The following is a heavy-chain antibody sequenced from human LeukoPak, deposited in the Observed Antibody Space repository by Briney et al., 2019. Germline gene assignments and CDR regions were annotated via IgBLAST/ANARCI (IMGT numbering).Heavy chain of an antibody. CDR1: GFTFSSYG. CDR3: AKGPYYDSSATPDY. J-gene: IGHJ4*02. V-gene: IGHV3-30*18. D-gene: IGHD3-22*01. Sequence: GGSLRLSCAASGFTFSSYGMHWVRQAPGKGLEWVTIISYTGTSKYYTDSVKGRFTISRDDSKKTLYLQMNSLRAEDTAVYYCAKGPYYDSSATPDYWGQGTLVTVSS. CDR2: ISYTGTSK.